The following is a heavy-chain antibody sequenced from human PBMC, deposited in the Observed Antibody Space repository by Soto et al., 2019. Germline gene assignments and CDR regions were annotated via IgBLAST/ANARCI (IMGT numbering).Heavy chain of an antibody. J-gene: IGHJ6*03. D-gene: IGHD2-15*01. Sequence: GGSLRLSCAASGFTFSSYAMHWVRQAPGKGLEYVSAISSNGGSTYYANSVKGRFTISRDNSKNTLYLQIGSLRAEDMAVYYCAREYCSGGSCYSDYYYYMDVWGKGTTVTVSS. CDR3: AREYCSGGSCYSDYYYYMDV. CDR1: GFTFSSYA. V-gene: IGHV3-64*01. CDR2: ISSNGGST.